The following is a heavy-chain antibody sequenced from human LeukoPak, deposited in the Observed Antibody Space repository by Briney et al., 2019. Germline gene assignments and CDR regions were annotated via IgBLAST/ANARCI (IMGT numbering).Heavy chain of an antibody. V-gene: IGHV1-69*13. D-gene: IGHD2-2*01. Sequence: SVKVSCKASGGTFSSYAISWVRQAPGQGLEWMGGIIPIFGTANYAQKFQGRVTITADESTSTAYMEPSSLRAEDTAVYYCARGGEKYQLLYIPHTWGQGTLVTVSS. CDR1: GGTFSSYA. J-gene: IGHJ5*02. CDR3: ARGGEKYQLLYIPHT. CDR2: IIPIFGTA.